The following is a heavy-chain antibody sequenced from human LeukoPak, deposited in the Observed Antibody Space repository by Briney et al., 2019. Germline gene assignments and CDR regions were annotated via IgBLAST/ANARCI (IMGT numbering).Heavy chain of an antibody. D-gene: IGHD2-15*01. CDR2: ISTGGTSL. V-gene: IGHV3-11*04. J-gene: IGHJ4*02. CDR1: GFTFSDYY. CDR3: ATGEGHCSGGSCYSFDY. Sequence: GGSLRLSCAASGFTFSDYYLAWIRQAPGKELEWVSYISTGGTSLYYADSVKGRFTISRDNAKTSLYLRMNSLRVEDTAMYYCATGEGHCSGGSCYSFDYWGQGTLVTVSS.